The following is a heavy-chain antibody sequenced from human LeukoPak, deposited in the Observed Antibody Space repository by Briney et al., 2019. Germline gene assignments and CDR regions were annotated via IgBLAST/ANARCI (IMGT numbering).Heavy chain of an antibody. CDR2: IYYSGST. Sequence: SETLSPTCTASGGSISRYYWSWVRQPPGKGLEWIGYIYYSGSTNYNPSLKSRVTISVDTSKNQFSLKLSSVTAADTAVYYCARLGSSGRYFQHWGQGTLVTVSS. J-gene: IGHJ1*01. CDR1: GGSISRYY. D-gene: IGHD6-6*01. V-gene: IGHV4-59*01. CDR3: ARLGSSGRYFQH.